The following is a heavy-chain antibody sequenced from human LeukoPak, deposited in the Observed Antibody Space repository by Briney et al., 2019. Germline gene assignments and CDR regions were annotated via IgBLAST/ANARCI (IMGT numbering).Heavy chain of an antibody. CDR3: AREVVPAAILGKYYFDY. CDR2: IKQDGSEK. J-gene: IGHJ4*02. Sequence: GGSLRLSCAVSGFTFSSYWMSWVRQAPGKGLKWVANIKQDGSEKYYVDSVKGRFTISRDNAKNSLYLQMNSLRAEDTAVYYCAREVVPAAILGKYYFDYWGQGTLVTVSS. D-gene: IGHD2-2*02. V-gene: IGHV3-7*01. CDR1: GFTFSSYW.